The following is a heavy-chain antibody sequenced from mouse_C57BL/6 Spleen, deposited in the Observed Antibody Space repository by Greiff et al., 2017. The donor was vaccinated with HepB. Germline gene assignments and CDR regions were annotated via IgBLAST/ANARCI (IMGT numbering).Heavy chain of an antibody. CDR2: INPGSGGT. CDR3: ARERKLGNYFDY. Sequence: VQLQQSGAELVRPGTSVKVSCKASGYAFTNYLIEWVKQRPGQGLEWIGVINPGSGGTNYNEKFKGKATLTADKSSSTAYMQLSSLTSEDSAVYFCARERKLGNYFDYWGRGTTLTVSS. D-gene: IGHD4-1*01. V-gene: IGHV1-54*01. CDR1: GYAFTNYL. J-gene: IGHJ2*01.